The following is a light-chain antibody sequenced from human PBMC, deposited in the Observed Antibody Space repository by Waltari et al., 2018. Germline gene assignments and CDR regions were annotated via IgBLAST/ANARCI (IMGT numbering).Light chain of an antibody. CDR1: SSDVGGYNY. CDR3: SSYISTSTPVV. J-gene: IGLJ2*01. V-gene: IGLV2-14*03. CDR2: DVS. Sequence: QSALTQPASVSGSPGQSITISCTGTSSDVGGYNYVSWYQQHPGKAPKLMIYDVSNRPSGVSNRFSGSKSGNTASLTISVLQAEDEADYYCSSYISTSTPVVFGEGTKLTVL.